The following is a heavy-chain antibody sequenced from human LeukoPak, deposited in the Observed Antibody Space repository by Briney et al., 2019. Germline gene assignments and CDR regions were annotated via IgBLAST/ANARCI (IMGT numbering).Heavy chain of an antibody. J-gene: IGHJ2*01. D-gene: IGHD6-6*01. CDR2: VYTSRST. CDR3: ARDIAARPWWYFDL. V-gene: IGHV4-4*07. Sequence: PSETLSLTCTVSGGSISSYYWSWIRQPAGKGLEWIGRVYTSRSTNYNPSLKSRVTMSVDTSKNQFSLKLSSVTAADTAVYYCARDIAARPWWYFDLWGRGTLVTVSS. CDR1: GGSISSYY.